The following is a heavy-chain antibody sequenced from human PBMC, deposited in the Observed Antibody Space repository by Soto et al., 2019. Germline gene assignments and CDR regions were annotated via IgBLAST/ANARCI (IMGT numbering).Heavy chain of an antibody. J-gene: IGHJ6*03. V-gene: IGHV4-59*01. CDR3: ARGPRPAPYYYYYMDV. CDR2: IYYSGST. D-gene: IGHD6-6*01. CDR1: GGSISSYY. Sequence: SETLSLTCTVSGGSISSYYWSWIRQPPGKGLEWIGFIYYSGSTTYSPSLQSRVTISVDTSQNQFSLKLTSMTAADTAVYYCARGPRPAPYYYYYMDVWGKGTTVTVSS.